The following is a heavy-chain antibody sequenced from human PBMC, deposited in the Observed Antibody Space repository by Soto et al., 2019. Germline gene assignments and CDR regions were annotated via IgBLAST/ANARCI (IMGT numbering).Heavy chain of an antibody. D-gene: IGHD4-4*01. J-gene: IGHJ6*02. V-gene: IGHV4-59*02. CDR3: ARDGDGRMTTNPYYYNGRDV. CDR2: VFYTGRA. CDR1: GGSVGSYY. Sequence: PSATLSLTYSDSGGSVGSYYWNWIRQPPGMGLAWIAYVFYTGRANYNASLKSRVSISLDTSKYPSYLKLSSVTAAETTVYYCARDGDGRMTTNPYYYNGRDVWGPGTTVT.